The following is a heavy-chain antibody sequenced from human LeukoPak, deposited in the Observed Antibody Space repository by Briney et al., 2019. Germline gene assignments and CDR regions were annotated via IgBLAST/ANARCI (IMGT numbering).Heavy chain of an antibody. D-gene: IGHD3-22*01. CDR1: GGSISSYY. CDR2: IYYSGST. Sequence: SETLSLTCTVSGGSISSYYWSWIRQPPGKGLEWIGYIYYSGSTNYNPSLKSRVTISVDTSKNQFSLKLSSVTAADTAVYYCARHYDSSGYYFDYWGQGTLVTVSS. J-gene: IGHJ4*02. V-gene: IGHV4-59*08. CDR3: ARHYDSSGYYFDY.